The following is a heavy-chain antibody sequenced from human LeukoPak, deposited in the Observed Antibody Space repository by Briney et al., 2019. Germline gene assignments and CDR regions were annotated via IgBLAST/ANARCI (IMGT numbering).Heavy chain of an antibody. CDR1: GLTFSSYW. D-gene: IGHD2-15*01. CDR2: INSDGSTT. V-gene: IGHV3-74*01. CDR3: ARHRSGGSQDDAFDI. J-gene: IGHJ3*02. Sequence: TGGSLRLSCAASGLTFSSYWMHWVRQAPGKGLVWVSRINSDGSTTTYADSVKGRFTISRDNAKNTLYLQMNSLRAEDTAVYYCARHRSGGSQDDAFDIWGQGTMVTVSS.